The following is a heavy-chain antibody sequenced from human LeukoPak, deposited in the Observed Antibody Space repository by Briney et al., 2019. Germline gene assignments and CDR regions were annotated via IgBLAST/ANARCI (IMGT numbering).Heavy chain of an antibody. J-gene: IGHJ5*02. D-gene: IGHD1-26*01. CDR1: GFIFSSYA. Sequence: GGSLRLSCAASGFIFSSYAMNWVRQAPGKGLEWVSAISGSGGSTYYADSVKGRFTISRDNSKNTLYLQMNSLRAEDTAVYYCAKDSQYSGSYYGFNWFDPWGQGTLVTVSS. V-gene: IGHV3-23*01. CDR2: ISGSGGST. CDR3: AKDSQYSGSYYGFNWFDP.